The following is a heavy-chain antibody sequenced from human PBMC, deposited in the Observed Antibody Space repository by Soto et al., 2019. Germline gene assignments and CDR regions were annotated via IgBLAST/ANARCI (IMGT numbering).Heavy chain of an antibody. V-gene: IGHV4-39*01. J-gene: IGHJ4*02. Sequence: QLQLQESGPGLVKPSETLSLTCTVSGGSISSSSYYWGWIRQPPGKGLEWSGSIYYSGSTYYNPSVKSRVKSSVDTSKSQFSPKLSSVTAADTAVYYCGGVVRGSHFSYCDYWGQGTLVTVSS. D-gene: IGHD3-10*02. CDR1: GGSISSSSYY. CDR2: IYYSGST. CDR3: GGVVRGSHFSYCDY.